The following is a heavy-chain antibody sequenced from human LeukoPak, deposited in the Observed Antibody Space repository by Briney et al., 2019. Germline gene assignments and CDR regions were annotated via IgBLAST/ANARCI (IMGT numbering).Heavy chain of an antibody. CDR3: ASLMDSSSWRDY. CDR2: IYTSGST. J-gene: IGHJ4*02. D-gene: IGHD6-13*01. V-gene: IGHV4-4*07. CDR1: GGSISSYY. Sequence: PSETLSLTCTVSGGSISSYYWSWIRQPAGKGLEWIGRIYTSGSTNYNPSLKSRVTMSVDTSKNQLSLKLSSVTAADTAVYYCASLMDSSSWRDYWGQGTLVTVSS.